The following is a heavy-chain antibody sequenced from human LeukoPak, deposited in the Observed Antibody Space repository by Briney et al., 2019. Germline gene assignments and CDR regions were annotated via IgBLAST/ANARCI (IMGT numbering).Heavy chain of an antibody. CDR3: ARDYYYDSTGYSGADY. V-gene: IGHV3-30-3*01. J-gene: IGHJ4*02. Sequence: PGGSLRLSCAASGFTFSSYAMHWVRQAPGKGLEWVAVISYDGSNKYYADSVKGRFTISRDKSRSTLYLQMNSLRAEDTAVYYCARDYYYDSTGYSGADYWGQGTLVTVSS. D-gene: IGHD3-22*01. CDR1: GFTFSSYA. CDR2: ISYDGSNK.